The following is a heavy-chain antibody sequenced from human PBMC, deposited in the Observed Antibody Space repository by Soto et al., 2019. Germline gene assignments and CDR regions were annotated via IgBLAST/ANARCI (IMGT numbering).Heavy chain of an antibody. CDR1: RFTFSSYA. D-gene: IGHD6-13*01. J-gene: IGHJ6*03. V-gene: IGHV3-23*01. Sequence: GGSLRLSCTASRFTFSSYAMRWVRQAPGKGLEWVSRISGGGSSTYYADSVKGRFTISRDNSNNTLYLQMNSLRAEDTAVYYCAREGYSSSWYAYYYYMDVWGKGTTVTVSS. CDR3: AREGYSSSWYAYYYYMDV. CDR2: ISGGGSST.